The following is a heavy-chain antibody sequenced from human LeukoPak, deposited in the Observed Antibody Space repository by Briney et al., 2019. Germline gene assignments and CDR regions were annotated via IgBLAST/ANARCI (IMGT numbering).Heavy chain of an antibody. Sequence: SEPLSLTCTVSGGSISSYDWSWIRQPAGKGLEWIGRIYTSGSTNYNPSLKSRVTMSVDTSKNQFSLKLSSVTAAATAVYYCARGGPTGTPFDYWGQGTLVTVSS. CDR1: GGSISSYD. J-gene: IGHJ4*02. CDR3: ARGGPTGTPFDY. CDR2: IYTSGST. V-gene: IGHV4-4*07. D-gene: IGHD1-1*01.